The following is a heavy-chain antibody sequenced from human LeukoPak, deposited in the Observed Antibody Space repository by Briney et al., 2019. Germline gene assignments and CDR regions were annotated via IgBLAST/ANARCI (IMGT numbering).Heavy chain of an antibody. J-gene: IGHJ4*02. Sequence: SVKVSCKASGGTFSSYAISWVRQAPGQGLEWMGGIIPIFGTANYAQKFQGRVTITTDESTSTAYKELSSLRSEDTAVYYCARGAHTSGDFDYWGQGTLVTVSS. CDR1: GGTFSSYA. V-gene: IGHV1-69*05. CDR3: ARGAHTSGDFDY. D-gene: IGHD1-1*01. CDR2: IIPIFGTA.